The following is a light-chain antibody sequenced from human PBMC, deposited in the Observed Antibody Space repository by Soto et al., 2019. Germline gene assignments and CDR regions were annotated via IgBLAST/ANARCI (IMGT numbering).Light chain of an antibody. Sequence: EIVLTQSPGTLSLSPGERTTLSCRASQSVSSNFLDWYQQKPGQAPRLLIYGASSRPTGIPDRFSGSGSGTDFTLTISRLEPEDFAVYYCQQYGSSSTFGQGTRLEIK. CDR2: GAS. J-gene: IGKJ5*01. CDR1: QSVSSNF. V-gene: IGKV3-20*01. CDR3: QQYGSSST.